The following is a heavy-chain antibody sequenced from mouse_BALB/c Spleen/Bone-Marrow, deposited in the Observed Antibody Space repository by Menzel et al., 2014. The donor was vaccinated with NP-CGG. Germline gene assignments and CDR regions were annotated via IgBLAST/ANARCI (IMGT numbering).Heavy chain of an antibody. CDR2: IDPANGNT. Sequence: VQLQQSGAELVRSGASVKLSCTASGFNIKDTYMHWVKQRPEQGLEWIGRIDPANGNTKYDPKFQGKATITADTSSNTAYLQLSSLTAEDTAVYYCARYRYYGSSYAMDYWGQGTSVTVSS. CDR1: GFNIKDTY. V-gene: IGHV14-3*02. J-gene: IGHJ4*01. D-gene: IGHD1-1*01. CDR3: ARYRYYGSSYAMDY.